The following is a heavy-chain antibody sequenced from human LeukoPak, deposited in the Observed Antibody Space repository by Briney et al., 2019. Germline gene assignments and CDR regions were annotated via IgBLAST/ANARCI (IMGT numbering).Heavy chain of an antibody. Sequence: GGSLTLSCAASGFTFSSYAMHWVRQAPGKGLEYVSAISSNGGSTYYANSVEGKFTISRDNSKNTLYLQMGSLRAEDMAVYYCARASGYYDSSGYYDYWGQGTLVTVSS. V-gene: IGHV3-64*01. CDR2: ISSNGGST. CDR1: GFTFSSYA. D-gene: IGHD3-22*01. J-gene: IGHJ4*02. CDR3: ARASGYYDSSGYYDY.